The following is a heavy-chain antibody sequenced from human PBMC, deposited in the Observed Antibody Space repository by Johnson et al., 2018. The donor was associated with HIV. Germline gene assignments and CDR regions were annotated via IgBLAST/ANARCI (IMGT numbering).Heavy chain of an antibody. CDR2: IDWNGGRQ. D-gene: IGHD3-22*01. J-gene: IGHJ3*02. Sequence: EVQLVESGGGVVRPGGSLRLSCAASGFTVSTNYLTWVRQAPGKGLEWVSGIDWNGGRQGYVDSVKGRFTISRDNAKNSLYMEMNSLRAEDTALYYCARQHNYDSSGQGGGLDIWGQGTMVTVSS. V-gene: IGHV3-20*04. CDR1: GFTVSTNY. CDR3: ARQHNYDSSGQGGGLDI.